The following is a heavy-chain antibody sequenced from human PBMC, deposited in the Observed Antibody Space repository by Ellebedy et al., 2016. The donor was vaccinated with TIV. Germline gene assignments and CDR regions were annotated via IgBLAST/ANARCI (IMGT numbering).Heavy chain of an antibody. CDR2: MNPDTTNT. CDR1: RYTFTSFE. J-gene: IGHJ2*01. Sequence: ASVKVSXKASRYTFTSFEINWVRQATGQGLEWMGWMNPDTTNTGYAQRFQDRVTMTRNNSISTAYMELSSLRSEDTAVYYCARSRLGGGHWYFDFWGRGTLVTVSS. D-gene: IGHD3-10*01. V-gene: IGHV1-8*01. CDR3: ARSRLGGGHWYFDF.